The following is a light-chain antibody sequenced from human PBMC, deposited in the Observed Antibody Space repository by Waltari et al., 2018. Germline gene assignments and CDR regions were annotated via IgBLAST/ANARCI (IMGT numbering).Light chain of an antibody. Sequence: QSALTQPASVSGSPGQSITISCTGTNSDVGSYNHVSWDQQHPGKAPKLMIFEVTKRPSGVPNRFSGSKSGNTASLTISGLQAEDEADYYCCSYAGRITFVVFGGGTKLTVL. V-gene: IGLV2-23*02. CDR3: CSYAGRITFVV. CDR2: EVT. J-gene: IGLJ2*01. CDR1: NSDVGSYNH.